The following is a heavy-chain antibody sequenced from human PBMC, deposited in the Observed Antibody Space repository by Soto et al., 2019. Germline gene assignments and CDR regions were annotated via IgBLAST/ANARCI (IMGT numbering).Heavy chain of an antibody. V-gene: IGHV6-1*01. D-gene: IGHD3-3*01. CDR3: ARGLWSGINFDY. CDR2: TYYRSKWYN. J-gene: IGHJ4*02. CDR1: GDSVSSNSAA. Sequence: SQTLSLTCAISGDSVSSNSAAWTWIRRSPSRGLEWLGRTYYRSKWYNDYAMSVKSRITFNADTSRNQFSLQLKSVTPEDTAVYYCARGLWSGINFDYWGQGTLVTVSS.